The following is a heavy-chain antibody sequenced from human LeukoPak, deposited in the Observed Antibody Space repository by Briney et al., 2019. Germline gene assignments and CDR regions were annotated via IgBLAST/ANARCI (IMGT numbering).Heavy chain of an antibody. D-gene: IGHD5-12*01. CDR1: GYTFTGYY. CDR3: AKAYSGYEQVDY. CDR2: INPNSGGT. J-gene: IGHJ4*02. V-gene: IGHV1-2*02. Sequence: WASVKVSCKASGYTFTGYYMHWVRRAPGQGLEWLGWINPNSGGTNYAQKFQGRVTMTRDTSISTAYMELSRLRSDDTAVYYCAKAYSGYEQVDYWGQGTLVTVSS.